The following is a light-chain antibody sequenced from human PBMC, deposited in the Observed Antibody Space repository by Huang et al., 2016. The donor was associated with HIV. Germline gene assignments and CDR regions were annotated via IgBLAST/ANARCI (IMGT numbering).Light chain of an antibody. CDR2: GAS. J-gene: IGKJ3*01. Sequence: EIVMTQSPAILSVSPGETATLSCRASQGLSINLAWYQQKPGQPPRLLVYGASTRATGVPARFSGSGSGTDFTLTINRLQPEDFAIYYCQQYDDWPPVTFGPGTKVDFK. CDR1: QGLSIN. CDR3: QQYDDWPPVT. V-gene: IGKV3-15*01.